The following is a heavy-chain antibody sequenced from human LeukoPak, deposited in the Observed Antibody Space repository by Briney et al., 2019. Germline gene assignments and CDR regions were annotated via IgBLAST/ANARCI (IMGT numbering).Heavy chain of an antibody. Sequence: GGSLRLSCEGSGFTFSNFWMSWVRQAPGKGLEWVANIKQDGSRKNYVDAVKGRFTISRDNAKNSLSLQMNSLRDEDTAVYYCARDTLVYADSPDAFDIWGQGTMVTVSS. CDR3: ARDTLVYADSPDAFDI. D-gene: IGHD4-17*01. CDR2: IKQDGSRK. V-gene: IGHV3-7*01. CDR1: GFTFSNFW. J-gene: IGHJ3*02.